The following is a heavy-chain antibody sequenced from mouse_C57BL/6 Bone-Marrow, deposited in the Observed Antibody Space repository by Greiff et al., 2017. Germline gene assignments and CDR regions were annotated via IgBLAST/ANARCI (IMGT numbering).Heavy chain of an antibody. J-gene: IGHJ2*01. V-gene: IGHV1-63*01. CDR1: GYTFTNYW. Sequence: LVESGAELVRPGTSVKMSCKASGYTFTNYWIGWAKQRPGHGLEWIGDIYPGGGFTNYNEKFKGKATLTADKSSSTAYMQFSRLTSEDSAIYYCARKGEYYPFDYWGQGTTLTVSS. CDR3: ARKGEYYPFDY. CDR2: IYPGGGFT. D-gene: IGHD1-1*01.